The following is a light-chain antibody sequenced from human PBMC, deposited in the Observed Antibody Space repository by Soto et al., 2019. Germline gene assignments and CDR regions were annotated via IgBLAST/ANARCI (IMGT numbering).Light chain of an antibody. CDR1: SSDVGGYNY. Sequence: QSVLTQPASVSGSPGQSITISCTGTSSDVGGYNYVSWYKQHPGKAPKLMIYEVTNRPSGVSNRFSGSKSGNTASLTISGLHAEDEADYYCSSYTSSSTLYVFGTGTKLTVL. V-gene: IGLV2-14*01. CDR2: EVT. CDR3: SSYTSSSTLYV. J-gene: IGLJ1*01.